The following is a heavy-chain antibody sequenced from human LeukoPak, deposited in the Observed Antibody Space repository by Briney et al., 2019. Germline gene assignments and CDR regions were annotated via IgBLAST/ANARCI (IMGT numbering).Heavy chain of an antibody. Sequence: GGSLRLSCAASGFTLSTHWMNWVRQAPGRGLEWVANINQDGSEKYYVDSVKGRFTISRDNAKNALYLQMNSLRAEDTAVYYCARVTGSGFDYWGQGTLVTVSS. D-gene: IGHD6-19*01. CDR1: GFTLSTHW. CDR3: ARVTGSGFDY. V-gene: IGHV3-7*01. CDR2: INQDGSEK. J-gene: IGHJ4*02.